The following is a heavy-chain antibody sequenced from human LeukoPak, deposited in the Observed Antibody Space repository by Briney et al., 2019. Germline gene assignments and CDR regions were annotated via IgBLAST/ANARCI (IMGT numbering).Heavy chain of an antibody. V-gene: IGHV1-8*01. CDR3: ASCDSSGSCQPY. D-gene: IGHD3-22*01. J-gene: IGHJ4*02. Sequence: ASVKVSCKAFGYTFTSYDIHWVRQATGQGLEWMGWMNPNSGNTGYAQKFQGRVTMTRNTSISTAYMELSSLRSEDTAVYYCASCDSSGSCQPYWGQGTLVTVSS. CDR1: GYTFTSYD. CDR2: MNPNSGNT.